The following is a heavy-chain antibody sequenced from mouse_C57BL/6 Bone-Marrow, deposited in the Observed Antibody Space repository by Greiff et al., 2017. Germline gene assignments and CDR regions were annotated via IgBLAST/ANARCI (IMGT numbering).Heavy chain of an antibody. CDR2: INPYNGGT. J-gene: IGHJ2*01. V-gene: IGHV1-19*01. CDR1: GYTFTDYY. CDR3: ARRNYGDY. Sequence: EVKLVESGPVLVKPGASVKMSCKASGYTFTDYYMNWVKQSPGKSLEWIGVINPYNGGTSYNQKFKGKATLTADKSSSTAYMELNSLTSEDSAVYYCARRNYGDYWGKGTTLTVSS. D-gene: IGHD1-2*01.